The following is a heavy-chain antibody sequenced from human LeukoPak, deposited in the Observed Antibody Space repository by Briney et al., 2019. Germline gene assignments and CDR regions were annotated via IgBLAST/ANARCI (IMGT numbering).Heavy chain of an antibody. D-gene: IGHD6-25*01. CDR2: ISWNSGSI. CDR3: AKESSATFDY. CDR1: GFTFDDYA. Sequence: PGGSLRVSCAASGFTFDDYAMHWVRQAPGNGLEWVSGISWNSGSIGYADSVKGRFTISRDNAKNSLYLQMNSLRAEDTALYYCAKESSATFDYWGQGTLVTVSS. V-gene: IGHV3-9*01. J-gene: IGHJ4*02.